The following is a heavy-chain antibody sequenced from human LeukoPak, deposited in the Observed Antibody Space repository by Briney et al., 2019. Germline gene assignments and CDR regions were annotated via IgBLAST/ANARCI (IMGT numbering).Heavy chain of an antibody. CDR1: GGSISSHY. V-gene: IGHV4-59*11. J-gene: IGHJ2*01. CDR3: ARATRRDGYNLVPFDL. Sequence: SETLSLTCTVSGGSISSHYWSWIRQPPGKGLEWIGYIYYSGSTNYNPSLKSRVTISVDTSKNQFSLKLSSVTAADTAVYYCARATRRDGYNLVPFDLWGRGTLVTVSS. CDR2: IYYSGST. D-gene: IGHD5-24*01.